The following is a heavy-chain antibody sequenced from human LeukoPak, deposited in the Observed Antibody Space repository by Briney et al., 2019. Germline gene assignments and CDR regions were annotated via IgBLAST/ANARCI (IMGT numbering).Heavy chain of an antibody. CDR2: FDPEDGET. V-gene: IGHV1-24*01. CDR3: ARGRGPGSTSCYLRCEYFDL. Sequence: ASVKVSCKVSGYTLTELSMHWVRQAPGKGLEWMGGFDPEDGETIYAQKFQGRVTMTEDTSTDTAYMELSSLRSEDTAVYYCARGRGPGSTSCYLRCEYFDLWGRGTLVTVSP. CDR1: GYTLTELS. J-gene: IGHJ2*01. D-gene: IGHD2-2*01.